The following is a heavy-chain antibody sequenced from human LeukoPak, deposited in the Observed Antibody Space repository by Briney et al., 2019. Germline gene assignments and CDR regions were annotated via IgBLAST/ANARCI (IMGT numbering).Heavy chain of an antibody. J-gene: IGHJ4*02. Sequence: GGSLRLSCAASGFTFDDYAMHWVRQAPGKGLEWVSGISWNSGSIGYADSVKGRFTISRDNAKNSLYLQKNSLRAEDTALYYCVRGYGSGSPPGYFDYWGQGTLVTVSS. V-gene: IGHV3-9*01. CDR2: ISWNSGSI. CDR3: VRGYGSGSPPGYFDY. D-gene: IGHD3-10*01. CDR1: GFTFDDYA.